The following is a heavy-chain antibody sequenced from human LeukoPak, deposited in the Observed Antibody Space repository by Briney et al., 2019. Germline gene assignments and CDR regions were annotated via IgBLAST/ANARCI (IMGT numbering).Heavy chain of an antibody. V-gene: IGHV1-46*01. D-gene: IGHD2-2*01. Sequence: GASVKVSCKASGYTFTSYYMHWVRQAPGQGLEWMGIINPSCGSTSYAQKFQGRVTMTKDTSTSTVYMELSSLRSEDTAIYYCARHTRIPASWGQGALVTVSS. CDR2: INPSCGST. CDR1: GYTFTSYY. CDR3: ARHTRIPAS. J-gene: IGHJ5*02.